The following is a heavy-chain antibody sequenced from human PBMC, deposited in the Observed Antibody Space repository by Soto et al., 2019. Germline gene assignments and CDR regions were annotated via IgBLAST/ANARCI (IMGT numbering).Heavy chain of an antibody. V-gene: IGHV3-9*01. Sequence: EVQLVESGGGLVQPGRSLRLSCAASGFTFDDYAMHWVRQAPGKGLEWVSGISWNRGSIGYADSVKGRFTFSRDNAKNSRDLQMNSLRAEDTALYYWAKHLTIFGVDHAFDIWGQGTMVTVSS. J-gene: IGHJ3*02. CDR2: ISWNRGSI. CDR3: AKHLTIFGVDHAFDI. CDR1: GFTFDDYA. D-gene: IGHD3-3*01.